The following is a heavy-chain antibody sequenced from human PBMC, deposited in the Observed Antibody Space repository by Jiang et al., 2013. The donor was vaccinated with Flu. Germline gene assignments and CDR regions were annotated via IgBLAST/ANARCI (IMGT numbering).Heavy chain of an antibody. CDR1: GFSLSTRXGGVC. Sequence: TCTFSGFSLSTRXGGVCVSWIRQPPGKALEWLALIDWDADEYYSTSLKTRLTISRDTSKNQVILTMTNMDPADTATYYCARVGGSTWHFDYWGQGALVTVSS. J-gene: IGHJ4*02. CDR2: IDWDADE. V-gene: IGHV2-70*01. CDR3: ARVGGSTWHFDY. D-gene: IGHD6-13*01.